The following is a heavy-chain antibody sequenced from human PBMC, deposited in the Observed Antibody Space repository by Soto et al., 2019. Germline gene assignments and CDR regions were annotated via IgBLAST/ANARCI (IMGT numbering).Heavy chain of an antibody. J-gene: IGHJ4*02. V-gene: IGHV5-51*01. CDR1: GYSFTSYW. Sequence: GESLKISCKGSGYSFTSYWIGWVRQMPGKGLEWMGIIYPGDSDTRYSPSFQGQVTISVDKSISTAYLQWSSLKASDTVMYYCARVTLGYFRCGSCYTVRHFDDWGQGTLVTVSS. CDR2: IYPGDSDT. D-gene: IGHD2-15*01. CDR3: ARVTLGYFRCGSCYTVRHFDD.